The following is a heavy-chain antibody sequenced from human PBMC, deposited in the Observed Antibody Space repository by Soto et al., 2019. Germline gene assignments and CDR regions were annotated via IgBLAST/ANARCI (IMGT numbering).Heavy chain of an antibody. V-gene: IGHV4-34*01. CDR3: ARGLHLWLNWFDP. D-gene: IGHD5-18*01. J-gene: IGHJ5*02. CDR2: INHSGST. Sequence: LSLTCAVYGGSFSGYYWSWICQPPGKGLEWIGEINHSGSTNYNPSLKSRVTISVDTSKNQFSLKLSSVTAADTAVYYCARGLHLWLNWFDPWGQGTLVTVSS. CDR1: GGSFSGYY.